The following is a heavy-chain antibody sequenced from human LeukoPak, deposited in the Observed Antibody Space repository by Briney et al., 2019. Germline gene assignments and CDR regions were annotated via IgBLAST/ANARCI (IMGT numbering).Heavy chain of an antibody. CDR3: AKGSEDTAMVDFDY. Sequence: GASLRPSCAASGFTFSSYAMSWVRQAPGKGLEWVSAISGSGGSTYYADSVKGRFTISRDNSKNTLYLQMNSLRAEDTAVYYCAKGSEDTAMVDFDYWGQGTLVTVSS. CDR2: ISGSGGST. V-gene: IGHV3-23*01. J-gene: IGHJ4*02. CDR1: GFTFSSYA. D-gene: IGHD5-18*01.